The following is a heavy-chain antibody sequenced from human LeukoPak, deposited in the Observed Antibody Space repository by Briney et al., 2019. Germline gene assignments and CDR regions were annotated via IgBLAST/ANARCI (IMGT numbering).Heavy chain of an antibody. CDR2: ISSSSSTI. CDR1: GFSFSSYP. V-gene: IGHV3-48*02. Sequence: GGSLRLSCVAPGFSFSSYPMNWVRQAPGKGLEWVSYISSSSSTIYYADSVKGRFTISRDNAKNSLYLQMNSLRDEDTAVYYCARETSGEFYDYVWGSYRPVDYWGQGTLVTVSS. J-gene: IGHJ4*02. D-gene: IGHD3-16*02. CDR3: ARETSGEFYDYVWGSYRPVDY.